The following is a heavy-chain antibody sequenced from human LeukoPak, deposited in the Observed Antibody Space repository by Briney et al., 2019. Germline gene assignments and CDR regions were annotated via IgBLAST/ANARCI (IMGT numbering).Heavy chain of an antibody. V-gene: IGHV4-59*01. CDR2: IYYSGHT. CDR3: ARDRYGYDSNFDC. CDR1: GGSIGTYY. Sequence: PSETLSLTCTVSGGSIGTYYWSWIRQSPGKGLEWIGYIYYSGHTNYNPSLKSRVTISLDTSQNQFSLKLSSVTAADTAVYYCARDRYGYDSNFDCWGQGTLVTVSS. J-gene: IGHJ4*02. D-gene: IGHD5-12*01.